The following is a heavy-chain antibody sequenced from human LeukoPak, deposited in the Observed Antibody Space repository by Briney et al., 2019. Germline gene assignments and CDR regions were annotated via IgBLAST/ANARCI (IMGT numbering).Heavy chain of an antibody. D-gene: IGHD5/OR15-5a*01. Sequence: GASVKVSCKASGYTFTGHYMHWVRQAPGQGLEWMGWINPDSGGTNYAQKLQGRVTMTTDTSTSTAYMELRSLRSDDTAVYYCARDESGVYAGYQGDDAFDIWGQGTMVTVSS. CDR1: GYTFTGHY. J-gene: IGHJ3*02. V-gene: IGHV1-2*02. CDR3: ARDESGVYAGYQGDDAFDI. CDR2: INPDSGGT.